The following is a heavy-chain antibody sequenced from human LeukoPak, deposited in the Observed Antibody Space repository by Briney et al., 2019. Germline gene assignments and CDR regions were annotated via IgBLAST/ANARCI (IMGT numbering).Heavy chain of an antibody. J-gene: IGHJ4*02. Sequence: GGSLRLSCAASGFTFSSYGMHWVRQAPGKGLEWVAVISYDGSNKYYVDSVKGRFTISRDNSKNTLYLQMNSLRAEDTAVYYCAKAWSDILTGYDYWGQGTLVTVSS. CDR3: AKAWSDILTGYDY. V-gene: IGHV3-30*18. D-gene: IGHD3-9*01. CDR1: GFTFSSYG. CDR2: ISYDGSNK.